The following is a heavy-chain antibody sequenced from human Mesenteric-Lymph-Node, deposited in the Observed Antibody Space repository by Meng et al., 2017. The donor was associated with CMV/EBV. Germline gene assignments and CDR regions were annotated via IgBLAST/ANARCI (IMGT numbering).Heavy chain of an antibody. V-gene: IGHV4-30-4*01. CDR3: AREDGSGSFSRWFDS. D-gene: IGHD3-10*01. CDR1: GGSITSGDYF. J-gene: IGHJ5*01. CDR2: VFHSGST. Sequence: GGSITSGDYFWTWVRQAPGKGPEWIGHVFHSGSTYSIPSLRGRVIMSLDTSKNQFSLKLTSVTAADTAVYFCAREDGSGSFSRWFDSWGPGTLVTVSS.